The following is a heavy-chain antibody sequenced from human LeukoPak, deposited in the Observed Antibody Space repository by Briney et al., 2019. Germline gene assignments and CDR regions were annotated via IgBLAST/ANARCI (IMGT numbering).Heavy chain of an antibody. CDR2: IYYSGST. D-gene: IGHD6-13*01. CDR1: GGSISSSSYY. V-gene: IGHV4-39*06. J-gene: IGHJ5*02. CDR3: ARDSSSWYGMGEP. Sequence: SETLSLTCTVSGGSISSSSYYWGWIRQPPGKGLEWIGSIYYSGSTYYNPSPKSRVTISVDTSKNQFPLKLSSVTAADTAVYYCARDSSSWYGMGEPWGQGTLVTVSS.